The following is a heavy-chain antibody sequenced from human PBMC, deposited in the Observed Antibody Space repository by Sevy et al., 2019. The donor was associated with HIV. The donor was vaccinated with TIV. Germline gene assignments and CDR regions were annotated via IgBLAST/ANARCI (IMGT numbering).Heavy chain of an antibody. D-gene: IGHD2-2*01. CDR3: AGIRSNHLGYFDY. Sequence: SVKVSCKASGGTFSSYAISWVRQAPGQGLEWMGGIIPIFGTANYAQKFQGRVTITANESTSTAYMELRSLRSEDTAVYYCAGIRSNHLGYFDYWGQGTLVTVSS. CDR2: IIPIFGTA. CDR1: GGTFSSYA. V-gene: IGHV1-69*13. J-gene: IGHJ4*02.